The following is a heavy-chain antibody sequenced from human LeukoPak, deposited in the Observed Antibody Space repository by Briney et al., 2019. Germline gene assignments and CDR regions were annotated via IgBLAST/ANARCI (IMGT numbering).Heavy chain of an antibody. CDR2: INHSGST. CDR3: ARGGDHDY. D-gene: IGHD2-21*02. Sequence: SETLSLTCAVYGGSFSGYYWSWIRQPPGKGLEWIGEINHSGSTNYNPSLKSRVTVSVDKSNNQFSLKLSSVTAADTAVYYCARGGDHDYWGQGTLVTVSS. V-gene: IGHV4-34*01. J-gene: IGHJ4*02. CDR1: GGSFSGYY.